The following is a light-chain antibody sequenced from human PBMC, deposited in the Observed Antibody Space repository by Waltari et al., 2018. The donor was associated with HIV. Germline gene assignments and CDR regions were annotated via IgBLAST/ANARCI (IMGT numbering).Light chain of an antibody. J-gene: IGLJ3*02. CDR3: GVWDSTLKQWL. CDR1: TPHVEPQW. Sequence: QSVLTQPPSASGAPGQTVTISCSGSTPHVEPQWVPWYQQLPGTAPKPLIYRNYQRPSGVPDRCSSSKSGASASLIISGLRSEDEADYFCGVWDSTLKQWLFGGRTKLTVL. V-gene: IGLV1-47*01. CDR2: RNY.